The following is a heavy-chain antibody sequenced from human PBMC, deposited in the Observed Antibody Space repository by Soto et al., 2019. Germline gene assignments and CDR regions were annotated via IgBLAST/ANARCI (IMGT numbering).Heavy chain of an antibody. Sequence: ASVKVSCKXSGCTFTGYYLHWVRHAPGQGLECIGWINPNSGDTYSTQKFQGRVAMTRDTSINTAYMQLSRLTSDDTAIYYCTVWFGELLSSGMDVWGQGTTVTVSS. CDR2: INPNSGDT. CDR3: TVWFGELLSSGMDV. V-gene: IGHV1-2*02. CDR1: GCTFTGYY. J-gene: IGHJ6*02. D-gene: IGHD3-10*01.